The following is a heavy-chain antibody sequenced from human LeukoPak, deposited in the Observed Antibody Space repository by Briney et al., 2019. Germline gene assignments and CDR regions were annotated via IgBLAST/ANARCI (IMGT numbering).Heavy chain of an antibody. CDR3: ARSSEGRYYYDSSGFSYYYYYMDV. V-gene: IGHV4-59*01. CDR2: IYYSGST. CDR1: GFTFDDYG. D-gene: IGHD3-22*01. Sequence: GSLRLSCAASGFTFDDYGMSWVRQAPGKGLEWIGYIYYSGSTYYNPSLRSRVTISVDTSKNQFSLKLSSVTAADTAVYYCARSSEGRYYYDSSGFSYYYYYMDVWGKGTTVTISS. J-gene: IGHJ6*03.